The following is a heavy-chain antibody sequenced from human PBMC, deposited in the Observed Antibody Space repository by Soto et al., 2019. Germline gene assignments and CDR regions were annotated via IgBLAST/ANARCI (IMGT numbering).Heavy chain of an antibody. Sequence: PGGSLRLSCAASGFTFSSYAMSWVRQAPGKGLEWVSAISGSGGSTYYADSVKGRFTISRDNSKNTLYLQMNSLRAEDTAVYYCAKVRHSGSYYHYFHYWGQGTLVTVSS. V-gene: IGHV3-23*01. CDR3: AKVRHSGSYYHYFHY. CDR2: ISGSGGST. D-gene: IGHD1-26*01. CDR1: GFTFSSYA. J-gene: IGHJ4*02.